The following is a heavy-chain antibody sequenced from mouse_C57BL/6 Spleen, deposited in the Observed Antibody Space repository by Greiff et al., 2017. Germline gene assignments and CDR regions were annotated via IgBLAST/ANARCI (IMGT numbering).Heavy chain of an antibody. CDR3: ARGTTGESLDY. V-gene: IGHV5-17*01. D-gene: IGHD1-1*01. Sequence: EVKLVESGGGLVKPGGSLKLSCAASGFTFSDYGMHWVRQAPEKGLEWVAYISSGSSTIYSAATVKGRFTISRDNAKNTLFLQMTSLRSEDTAMYYCARGTTGESLDYWGQGTTLTVSS. J-gene: IGHJ2*01. CDR1: GFTFSDYG. CDR2: ISSGSSTI.